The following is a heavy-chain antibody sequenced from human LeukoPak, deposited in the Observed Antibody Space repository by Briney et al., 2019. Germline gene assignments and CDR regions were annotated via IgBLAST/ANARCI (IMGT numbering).Heavy chain of an antibody. Sequence: QAGGSLRLSCAASGCTFSSYAMSWVRQAPGKGLEWVSVISGSGGSTYYADSVKGRFTISRDNSKNTLYLQMNSLRAEDTAVYYCAKGRLRFLEWPRNYYGMDVWGQGTTVTVSS. CDR3: AKGRLRFLEWPRNYYGMDV. D-gene: IGHD3-3*01. CDR1: GCTFSSYA. CDR2: ISGSGGST. V-gene: IGHV3-23*01. J-gene: IGHJ6*02.